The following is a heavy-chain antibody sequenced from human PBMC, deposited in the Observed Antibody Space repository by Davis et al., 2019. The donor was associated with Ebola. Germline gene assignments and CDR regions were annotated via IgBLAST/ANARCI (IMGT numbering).Heavy chain of an antibody. D-gene: IGHD6-19*01. CDR3: AGGKDSTGWYGDDAFDF. V-gene: IGHV3-30*09. Sequence: PGGSLRLSCAASGFTFSSYAMHWVRQAPGKGLEWVAVISYDGSNKYYADSVKGRFAISRDNAKNSLYLQMNGLKPEDTAVYYCAGGKDSTGWYGDDAFDFWGQGTVVTVSP. CDR2: ISYDGSNK. J-gene: IGHJ3*01. CDR1: GFTFSSYA.